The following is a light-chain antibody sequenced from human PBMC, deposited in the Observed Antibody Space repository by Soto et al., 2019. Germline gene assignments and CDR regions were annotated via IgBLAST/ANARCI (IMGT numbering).Light chain of an antibody. CDR1: SRDIGGYDF. CDR3: SSSGGSKNLL. J-gene: IGLJ2*01. V-gene: IGLV2-8*01. CDR2: DVF. Sequence: QSALTQPPSASGSPGQSVTISCTGTSRDIGGYDFVSWYQQHPGKAPKLMIYDVFKRPSGVPDRFSGSKSGNTASLTVSGLQADDEADYYCSSSGGSKNLLFGGGTKLTVL.